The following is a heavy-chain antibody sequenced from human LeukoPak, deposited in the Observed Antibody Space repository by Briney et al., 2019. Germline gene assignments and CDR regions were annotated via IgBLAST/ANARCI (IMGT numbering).Heavy chain of an antibody. CDR2: ISGSGGST. CDR1: GFTFSGYA. D-gene: IGHD5-24*01. CDR3: AKGRGMATITAYFDY. J-gene: IGHJ4*02. V-gene: IGHV3-23*01. Sequence: GGSLRLSCAASGFTFSGYAMSWVRQAPGKGLEWVSAISGSGGSTYYADSVKGRFTISRDNSKNTLYLQMNSLRAEDTAVYYCAKGRGMATITAYFDYWGQGTLVTVSS.